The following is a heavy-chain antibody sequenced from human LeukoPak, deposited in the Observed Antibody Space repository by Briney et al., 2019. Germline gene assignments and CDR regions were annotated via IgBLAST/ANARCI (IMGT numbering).Heavy chain of an antibody. V-gene: IGHV5-10-1*01. D-gene: IGHD3-10*01. J-gene: IGHJ4*02. CDR3: ARQDRGFTDY. CDR2: IDPSDSYT. CDR1: GYSFTTYW. Sequence: GESLKISCKGSGYSFTTYWTSWVRQMPGKGLEWMGRIDPSDSYTNYSPSFQGHVTVSADKSITTAYLQWNSLKASDTAMYYCARQDRGFTDYWGQGTLVTVSS.